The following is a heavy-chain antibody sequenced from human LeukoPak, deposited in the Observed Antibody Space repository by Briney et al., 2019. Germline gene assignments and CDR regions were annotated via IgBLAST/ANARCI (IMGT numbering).Heavy chain of an antibody. CDR3: ARDGGYYYGMDV. CDR2: IYYSGST. CDR1: GGSISSGGYY. Sequence: SSETLSLTCTVSGGSISSGGYYWSWIRQHPGKGLEWIGYIYYSGSTYYNPSLKSRVTISVDTSKNQFSLKLSSVTAADTAVYYCARDGGYYYGMDVWGQGTTVTVSS. J-gene: IGHJ6*02. V-gene: IGHV4-31*03.